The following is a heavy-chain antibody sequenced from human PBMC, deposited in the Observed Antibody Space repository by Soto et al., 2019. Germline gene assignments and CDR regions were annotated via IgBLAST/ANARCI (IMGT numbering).Heavy chain of an antibody. CDR2: ISAYNGNT. D-gene: IGHD6-19*01. CDR1: GYTFTSYG. CDR3: ARDSHSIGWYKGVSYFDY. Sequence: ASVKVSCKASGYTFTSYGISWVRQAPGQGLEWMGWISAYNGNTNYAQKLQGRVTMTTDTSTSTAYMELRSLRSDDTAVYYCARDSHSIGWYKGVSYFDYWGQGTLVTVSS. J-gene: IGHJ4*02. V-gene: IGHV1-18*01.